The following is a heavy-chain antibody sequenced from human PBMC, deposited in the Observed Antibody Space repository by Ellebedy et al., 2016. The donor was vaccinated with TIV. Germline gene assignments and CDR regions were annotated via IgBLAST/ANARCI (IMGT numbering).Heavy chain of an antibody. CDR2: VTPNSGYT. D-gene: IGHD5-18*01. J-gene: IGHJ4*02. CDR3: ARGGVQVWLHPFDY. Sequence: AASVKVSCKASGYTFTSYDINWVRQAAGQGLEWMGWVTPNSGYTGYAQKFQGRVTMTRDASISTAYMELSSLRSEDTAVYYCARGGVQVWLHPFDYWGQGTLVTVSS. CDR1: GYTFTSYD. V-gene: IGHV1-8*01.